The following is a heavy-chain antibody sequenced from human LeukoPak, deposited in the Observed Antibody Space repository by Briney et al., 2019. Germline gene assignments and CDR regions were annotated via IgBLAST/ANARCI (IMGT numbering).Heavy chain of an antibody. CDR2: INPNSGGT. Sequence: ASVKVSCKASGYPFNNYDINWVRQAPGQGLEWMGWINPNSGGTNYAQKFQGRVTMTRDTSIGTAYMELNRLRSDDTAVYYCARGSYDSSDFEYFHHWGQGTLVTVSS. CDR1: GYPFNNYD. D-gene: IGHD3-22*01. J-gene: IGHJ1*01. CDR3: ARGSYDSSDFEYFHH. V-gene: IGHV1-2*02.